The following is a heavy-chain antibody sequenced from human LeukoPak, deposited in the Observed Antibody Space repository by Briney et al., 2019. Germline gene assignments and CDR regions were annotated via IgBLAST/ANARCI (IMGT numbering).Heavy chain of an antibody. V-gene: IGHV3-21*01. CDR3: ARVSPPFSFDY. J-gene: IGHJ4*02. Sequence: GGSPRLSCAASGFTFSSYSMNWVRPAPGKGGEWVSSISSSSSYIYYADSVKGRFTISRDNAKNSLYLQMNSLRAEDTAVYYCARVSPPFSFDYWGQGTLVTVSS. CDR1: GFTFSSYS. CDR2: ISSSSSYI.